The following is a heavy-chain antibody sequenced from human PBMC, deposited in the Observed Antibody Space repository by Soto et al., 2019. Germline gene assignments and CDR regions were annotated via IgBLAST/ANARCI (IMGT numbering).Heavy chain of an antibody. Sequence: GGSLRLSCAASGFTFISYAMHWVLQAPGKGLEWVAVISYDGSNKYYADSVKGRFTISRDNSKNTLYLQMNSLRAEDTAVYYCARRAAAGTVDWGQGTLVTVSS. CDR1: GFTFISYA. CDR2: ISYDGSNK. J-gene: IGHJ4*02. D-gene: IGHD6-13*01. V-gene: IGHV3-30-3*01. CDR3: ARRAAAGTVD.